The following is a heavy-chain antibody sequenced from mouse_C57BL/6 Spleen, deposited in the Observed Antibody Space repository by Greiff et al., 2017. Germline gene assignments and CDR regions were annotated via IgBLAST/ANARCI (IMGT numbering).Heavy chain of an antibody. CDR2: IDPSDSYT. CDR1: GYTFTSYW. V-gene: IGHV1-69*01. J-gene: IGHJ3*01. CDR3: ARGGPFAY. Sequence: QVQLQQPGAELVMPGASVKLSCKASGYTFTSYWMHWVKQRPGQGLEWIGEIDPSDSYTNYNQKFKGKSTLTVDKSSSTAYMQLSSLTSEDSAVYYWARGGPFAYWGQGTLVTVSA.